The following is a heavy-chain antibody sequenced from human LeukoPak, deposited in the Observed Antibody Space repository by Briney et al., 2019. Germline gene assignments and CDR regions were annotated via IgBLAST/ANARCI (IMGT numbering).Heavy chain of an antibody. Sequence: APVKVSCKASGGTFSSYAISWVRQAPGQGLEWMGGIIPMFGTAKYAQKFQGRVTITTDESTSTAYMELSSLRSEDTAVYYCAILGYYGSGSYYWGQGTLVTVSS. V-gene: IGHV1-69*05. D-gene: IGHD3-10*01. J-gene: IGHJ4*02. CDR1: GGTFSSYA. CDR3: AILGYYGSGSYY. CDR2: IIPMFGTA.